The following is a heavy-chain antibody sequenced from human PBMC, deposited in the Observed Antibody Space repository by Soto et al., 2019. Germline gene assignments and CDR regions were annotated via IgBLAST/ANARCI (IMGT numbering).Heavy chain of an antibody. CDR1: GFTFSSYA. D-gene: IGHD3-10*01. CDR2: ISYDGSDK. Sequence: GGSLRLSCAASGFTFSSYAMHWVRQAPGKGLEWVAVISYDGSDKYYADSVKGRFTISGDNSKNTLYLQMNSLRAEDTAVYFCARDRIGSGSYYGFDYWGQGILVTVSS. V-gene: IGHV3-30-3*01. J-gene: IGHJ4*02. CDR3: ARDRIGSGSYYGFDY.